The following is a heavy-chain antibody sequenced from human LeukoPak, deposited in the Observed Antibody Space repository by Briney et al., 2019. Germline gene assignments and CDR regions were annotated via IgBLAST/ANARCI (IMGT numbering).Heavy chain of an antibody. CDR1: GFTFSSYW. V-gene: IGHV3-7*01. CDR3: ARSYCTNGVWCRPLGY. Sequence: PGGSLRLSCAASGFTFSSYWMSWVRQAPGKGLEWVANIKQDGSEKYYVDSVKGRFTISRDNAKNSLYLQMNSLRAEGTAVYYCARSYCTNGVWCRPLGYWGQGTLVTVSS. D-gene: IGHD2-8*01. J-gene: IGHJ4*02. CDR2: IKQDGSEK.